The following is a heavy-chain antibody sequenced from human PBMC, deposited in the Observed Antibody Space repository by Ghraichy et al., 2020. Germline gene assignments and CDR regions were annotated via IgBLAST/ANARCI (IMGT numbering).Heavy chain of an antibody. CDR1: GFTFTRYA. Sequence: GESLNISCAASGFTFTRYAMSWVRQAPGKGLEWVSAISGGGDNTNYADSVKGRFTISRDNSRNTLYLGMNSLRVEDTATYYCAKKKESSGYFNEWGQGTLVTVSS. CDR2: ISGGGDNT. CDR3: AKKKESSGYFNE. J-gene: IGHJ4*02. D-gene: IGHD3-22*01. V-gene: IGHV3-23*01.